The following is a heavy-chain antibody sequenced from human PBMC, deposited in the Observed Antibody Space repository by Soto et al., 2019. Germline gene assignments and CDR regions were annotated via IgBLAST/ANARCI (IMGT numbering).Heavy chain of an antibody. D-gene: IGHD2-15*01. CDR1: GYTFTSYY. J-gene: IGHJ4*02. CDR2: INPSGGST. CDR3: AKDLLSGGSSIYYFDY. V-gene: IGHV1-46*01. Sequence: GASVKVSCKASGYTFTSYYMHWVRQAPGQGLEWMGIINPSGGSTSYAQKFQGRVTMTRDTSTSTVYMELSSLRAEDTAVYYCAKDLLSGGSSIYYFDYWGQGTLVTVSS.